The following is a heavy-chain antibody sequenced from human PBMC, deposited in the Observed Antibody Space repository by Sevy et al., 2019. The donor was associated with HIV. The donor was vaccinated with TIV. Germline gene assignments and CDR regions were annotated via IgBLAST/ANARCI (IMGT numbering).Heavy chain of an antibody. Sequence: GGSLRLSCAASGFTFSDYYMSWIRQAPGKGLEWISYMSNRSTYTKYADSMKGRFTISRDNAKNSLYLQMNTLRAEDTAVYYCARVRYTSGVEYFDYWGQGTLVTVSS. CDR3: ARVRYTSGVEYFDY. D-gene: IGHD6-19*01. V-gene: IGHV3-11*06. J-gene: IGHJ4*02. CDR2: MSNRSTYT. CDR1: GFTFSDYY.